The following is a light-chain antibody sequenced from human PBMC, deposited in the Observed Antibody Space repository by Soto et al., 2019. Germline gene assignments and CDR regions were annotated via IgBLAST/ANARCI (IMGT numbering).Light chain of an antibody. CDR2: GAT. V-gene: IGKV1-6*01. CDR3: LQDYIYPLT. J-gene: IGKJ4*01. Sequence: AIQMTQSPSSLSASVGDRVTITCRASQGIRSDLGWYQQKPGKAPNLLIYGATSLRSGVPSRFSGSGSGTDFTLTISSLQPEDVATYYCLQDYIYPLTFGGGTKVEMK. CDR1: QGIRSD.